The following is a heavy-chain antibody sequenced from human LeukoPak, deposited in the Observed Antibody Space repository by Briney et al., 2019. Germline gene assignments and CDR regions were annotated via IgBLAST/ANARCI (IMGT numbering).Heavy chain of an antibody. CDR2: ISAYNGNT. D-gene: IGHD5-18*01. V-gene: IGHV1-18*01. CDR1: GYTFTSYG. Sequence: GASVKVSCKASGYTFTSYGISWVRQAPGQGLEWMGWISAYNGNTNYAQKLQGRVTMTTDTSTSTAYMELRSLRSDDAAVYYCARARGYSYGSSTKTFDYWGQGTLVTVSS. CDR3: ARARGYSYGSSTKTFDY. J-gene: IGHJ4*02.